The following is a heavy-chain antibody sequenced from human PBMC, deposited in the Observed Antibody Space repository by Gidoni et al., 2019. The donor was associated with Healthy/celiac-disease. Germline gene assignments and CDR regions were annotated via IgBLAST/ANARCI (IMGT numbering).Heavy chain of an antibody. Sequence: QVQLQESGPGLVNPSHTLSLTCTVSGGPISRGGYYWSWIRQHPGKGLAWIGYIYYSGSTDYNPSLKSRVTISVDTSKNQCSLKLRSVTAADTAVYYCARVRGSSGYDYPFWYFDLWVRGTLVTVSS. J-gene: IGHJ2*01. CDR3: ARVRGSSGYDYPFWYFDL. CDR2: IYYSGST. D-gene: IGHD5-12*01. V-gene: IGHV4-31*03. CDR1: GGPISRGGYY.